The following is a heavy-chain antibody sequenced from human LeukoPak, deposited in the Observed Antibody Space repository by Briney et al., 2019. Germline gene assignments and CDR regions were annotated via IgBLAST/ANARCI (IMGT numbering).Heavy chain of an antibody. Sequence: GGSLRLSCAASGFTFSSYGMHWVRQAPGKGLEWVAVISYDGSNKYYADSVKGRFTISRDNSKNTLYLQMNSLRAEDTAVYYCARVLDSSSWYRSYYGMDVWGQGTTVTVSS. V-gene: IGHV3-30*03. J-gene: IGHJ6*02. CDR3: ARVLDSSSWYRSYYGMDV. CDR2: ISYDGSNK. D-gene: IGHD6-13*01. CDR1: GFTFSSYG.